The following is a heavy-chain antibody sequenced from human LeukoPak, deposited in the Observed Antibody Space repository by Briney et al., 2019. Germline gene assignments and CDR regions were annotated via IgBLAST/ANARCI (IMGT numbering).Heavy chain of an antibody. D-gene: IGHD5-18*01. CDR2: IIPILGIA. V-gene: IGHV1-69*04. Sequence: AASVKVSCKASGGTFSSYAISWVRQAPGQGLEWMGRIIPILGIANYAQRFQGRVTITADKSTSTAYMELSSLRSEDTAVYYCARGGHNGYSYVLRPWGQGTLVTVSS. CDR1: GGTFSSYA. J-gene: IGHJ5*02. CDR3: ARGGHNGYSYVLRP.